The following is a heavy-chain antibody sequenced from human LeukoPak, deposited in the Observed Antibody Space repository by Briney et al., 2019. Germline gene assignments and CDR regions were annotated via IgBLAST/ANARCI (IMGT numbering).Heavy chain of an antibody. Sequence: GGSRRLSCAASGFTFSSYSMSWVRQAPGKGLEWVSSISSSSSYIYYADSVKGRFTISRDNAKNSLYLQMNSLRAEDTAVYYCARDLYRIVVVPHYFDYWGQGTLVTVSS. J-gene: IGHJ4*02. CDR1: GFTFSSYS. CDR2: ISSSSSYI. D-gene: IGHD3-22*01. V-gene: IGHV3-21*01. CDR3: ARDLYRIVVVPHYFDY.